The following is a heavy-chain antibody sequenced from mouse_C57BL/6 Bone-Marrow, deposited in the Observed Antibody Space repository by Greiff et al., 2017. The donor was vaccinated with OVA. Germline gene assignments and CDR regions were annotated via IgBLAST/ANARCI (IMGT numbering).Heavy chain of an antibody. V-gene: IGHV1-64*01. J-gene: IGHJ4*01. Sequence: VQLQQPGAELVKPGASVKLSCKASGYTFTSYWMHWVKQRPGQGLEWIGIIHPNSGSTNYNEKFKSKATLTVDKSSSTAYMQLSSLTSEDSAVYFCARGGGKKLPGSYAMDYWGQGTSVTVSS. CDR1: GYTFTSYW. CDR2: IHPNSGST. CDR3: ARGGGKKLPGSYAMDY. D-gene: IGHD2-1*01.